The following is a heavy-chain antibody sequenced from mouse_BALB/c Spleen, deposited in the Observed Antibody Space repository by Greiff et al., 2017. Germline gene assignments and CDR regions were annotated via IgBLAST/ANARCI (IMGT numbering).Heavy chain of an antibody. CDR3: ARELVTTGFDY. Sequence: QVQLQQSGAELVRPGSSVKISCKASGYAFSSYWMNWVKQRPGQGLEWIGQIYPGDGDTNYNGKFKGKATLTADKSSSTAYMQLSSLTSEDSAVYFCARELVTTGFDYWGQGTTLTVSA. CDR1: GYAFSSYW. D-gene: IGHD2-2*01. CDR2: IYPGDGDT. J-gene: IGHJ2*01. V-gene: IGHV1-80*01.